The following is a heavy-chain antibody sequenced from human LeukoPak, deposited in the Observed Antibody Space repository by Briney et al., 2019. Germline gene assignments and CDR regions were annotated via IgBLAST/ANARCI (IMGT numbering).Heavy chain of an antibody. J-gene: IGHJ2*01. CDR1: GGTFSSYA. V-gene: IGHV1-69*13. CDR2: IIPIFGTA. Sequence: SVKVSCKASGGTFSSYAISWVRQAPGQGLECMGGIIPIFGTANYAQKFQGRVTITADESTSTAYMELSSLRSEDTAVYYCAGPSRGGINWYFDLWGRGTLVTVSS. D-gene: IGHD3-16*01. CDR3: AGPSRGGINWYFDL.